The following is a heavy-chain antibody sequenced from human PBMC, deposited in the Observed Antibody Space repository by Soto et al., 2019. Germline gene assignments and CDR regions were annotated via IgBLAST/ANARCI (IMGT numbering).Heavy chain of an antibody. CDR2: INPNSGHT. Sequence: QIQLLQSGAEVKKPGTSVKVSCQASGYTFTTYGIIWVRQAPGQGLEWMGWINPNSGHTNYAQNLNDRATMTTDTSTNTAYMELRSLISDDTAVYFCARGQVVNFDNWFDPWGQGTLVTVSS. CDR1: GYTFTTYG. CDR3: ARGQVVNFDNWFDP. J-gene: IGHJ5*02. V-gene: IGHV1-18*01. D-gene: IGHD3-22*01.